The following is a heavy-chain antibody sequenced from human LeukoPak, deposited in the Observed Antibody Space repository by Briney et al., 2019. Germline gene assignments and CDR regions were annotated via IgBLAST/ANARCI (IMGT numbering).Heavy chain of an antibody. V-gene: IGHV3-23*01. CDR2: ISCSGGKT. Sequence: SGGTLRLSCAASGFTFSSYAMSWVRQAPGKGLEWVASISCSGGKTHYAASVKGRFTISKDNSKNTLYLQMNSLRAEDTAVYSCARGLGGIFGVVIIASPFFDYWGQGTLVTVSS. D-gene: IGHD3-3*01. CDR1: GFTFSSYA. CDR3: ARGLGGIFGVVIIASPFFDY. J-gene: IGHJ4*02.